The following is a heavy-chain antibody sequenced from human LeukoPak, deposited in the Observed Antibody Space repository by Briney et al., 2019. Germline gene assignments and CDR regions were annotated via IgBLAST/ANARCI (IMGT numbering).Heavy chain of an antibody. CDR3: ARGLGYDILTGYDY. CDR1: GYTFTGYY. D-gene: IGHD3-9*01. CDR2: INPNSGGT. J-gene: IGHJ4*02. Sequence: GASVKVSCKASGYTFTGYYMHWVRQAPRQGLEWMGWINPNSGGTNYAKKFQGWVTMTRDTSISTAYMELSRLRSDDTAVYYCARGLGYDILTGYDYWGQGTLVTVSS. V-gene: IGHV1-2*04.